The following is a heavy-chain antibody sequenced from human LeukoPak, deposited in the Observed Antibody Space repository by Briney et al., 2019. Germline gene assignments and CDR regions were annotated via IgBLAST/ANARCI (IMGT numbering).Heavy chain of an antibody. Sequence: SETLSLTCTVSGVSISSSNSYWGWIRQPPGKGLEWIGSIYYSGNTYYNASLKSQVSISIDTSKNQFSLRLTSVTAADTAVYYCARSPTKRVPEDYWGQGTLVTVSS. J-gene: IGHJ4*02. CDR2: IYYSGNT. D-gene: IGHD2-2*01. V-gene: IGHV4-39*07. CDR1: GVSISSSNSY. CDR3: ARSPTKRVPEDY.